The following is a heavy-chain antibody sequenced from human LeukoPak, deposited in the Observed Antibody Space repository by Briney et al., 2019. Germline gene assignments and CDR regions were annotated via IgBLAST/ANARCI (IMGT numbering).Heavy chain of an antibody. CDR2: IYYSGHT. V-gene: IGHV4-39*01. CDR3: ARHASGSYNNFQH. D-gene: IGHD1-26*01. CDR1: GDSISSSSYY. J-gene: IGHJ1*01. Sequence: SETLSPTCTVSGDSISSSSYYWGWIRQPPGKGLEWIGSIYYSGHTYYNPSLKSRVTISIDTSKTQFSLNLISVTAADTAGYYCARHASGSYNNFQHWGQGTLVTVSS.